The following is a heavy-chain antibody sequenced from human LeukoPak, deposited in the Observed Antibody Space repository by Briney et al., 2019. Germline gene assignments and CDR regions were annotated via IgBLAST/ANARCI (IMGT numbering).Heavy chain of an antibody. V-gene: IGHV1-69*02. CDR1: RGTFSSYT. Sequence: SVKVSCKASRGTFSSYTISWVRQAPGQGLEWMGRIIPILGIANYAQKFQGRVAITADKSTSTAYMELSSLRSEDTAVYYCASPGPTIFGVVTVDYWGQGTLVTVSS. J-gene: IGHJ4*02. D-gene: IGHD3-3*01. CDR2: IIPILGIA. CDR3: ASPGPTIFGVVTVDY.